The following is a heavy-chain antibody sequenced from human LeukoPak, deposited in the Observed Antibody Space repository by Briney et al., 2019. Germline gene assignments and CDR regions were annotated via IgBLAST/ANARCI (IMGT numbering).Heavy chain of an antibody. CDR1: GGTFSSYA. J-gene: IGHJ6*04. V-gene: IGHV1-69*13. CDR3: ASDILTGNYYYYGMDV. D-gene: IGHD3-9*01. Sequence: ASVKVSCKASGGTFSSYAISWVRQAPGQGLEWMGGIIPIFGTANYAQKFQGRVTITADESTSTAYMELSSLRSEDTAVYYCASDILTGNYYYYGMDVWGKGTTGTVSP. CDR2: IIPIFGTA.